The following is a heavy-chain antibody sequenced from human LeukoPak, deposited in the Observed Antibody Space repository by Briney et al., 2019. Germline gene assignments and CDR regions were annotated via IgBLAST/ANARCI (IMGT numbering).Heavy chain of an antibody. CDR1: GFMFRGYG. Sequence: GGSLRLSCAASGFMFRGYGMHWVRQAPGKGLEWVAFIRYDGNDKQYADSVKGRFTISRDNSKNTLYVQMNSLRAEDTAVYYCAKQFLWFGELSHFDYWGQGTLVTVSS. CDR2: IRYDGNDK. D-gene: IGHD3-10*01. CDR3: AKQFLWFGELSHFDY. J-gene: IGHJ4*02. V-gene: IGHV3-30*02.